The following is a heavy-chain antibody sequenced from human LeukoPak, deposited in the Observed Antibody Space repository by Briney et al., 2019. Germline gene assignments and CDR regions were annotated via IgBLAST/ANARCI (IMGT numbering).Heavy chain of an antibody. D-gene: IGHD5-18*01. CDR1: GYTFTGYY. Sequence: ASVKVSCKASGYTFTGYYMHWVRQAPGQGLEWMGWINPNSGGTNYAQRFQGRVTMTRDTSISTAYMELSRLRSDDTAVYYCARWGTAMYYYYGMDVWGQGTTVTVPS. CDR3: ARWGTAMYYYYGMDV. V-gene: IGHV1-2*02. CDR2: INPNSGGT. J-gene: IGHJ6*02.